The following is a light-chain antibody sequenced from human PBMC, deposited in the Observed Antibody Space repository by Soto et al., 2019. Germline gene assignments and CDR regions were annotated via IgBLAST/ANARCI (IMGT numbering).Light chain of an antibody. Sequence: QSVLTQPRSVSGSPGQSVTISCTGTSSDVGGYNYVSWYQQHPGKAPKLMIYDVSKRPSGVPDRFSGSKSGNTASLTISGLQAEDEADSYCCSYAGSNTFVFGTGTKLTVL. CDR1: SSDVGGYNY. CDR2: DVS. J-gene: IGLJ1*01. CDR3: CSYAGSNTFV. V-gene: IGLV2-11*01.